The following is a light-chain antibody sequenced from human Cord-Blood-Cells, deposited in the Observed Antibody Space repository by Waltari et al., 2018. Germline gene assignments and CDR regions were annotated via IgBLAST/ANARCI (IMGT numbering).Light chain of an antibody. V-gene: IGLV2-11*01. J-gene: IGLJ2*01. CDR2: DVS. CDR3: CSYAGSYTVV. Sequence: QSALTQPRSVSGSPGQSVTISCTGTSSDVGGYNYVSWYQQHPGKAPKLMIYDVSKLPSGVPDRFSGSKSGNTASLTFSGLQAEDEADYYCCSYAGSYTVVFGGGTKLTVL. CDR1: SSDVGGYNY.